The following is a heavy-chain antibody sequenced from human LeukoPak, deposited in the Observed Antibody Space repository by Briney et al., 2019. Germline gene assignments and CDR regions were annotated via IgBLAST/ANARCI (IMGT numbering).Heavy chain of an antibody. V-gene: IGHV1-18*01. D-gene: IGHD2-21*02. Sequence: ASVTVSCKASGYTFTSYGISWVRQAPGQGLEWMGWISAYNGNTNYAQKLQGRVTMTTDISTSTAYMELRSLRSDDTAVYYCARHVVVTADFDYWGQGTLVTVSS. J-gene: IGHJ4*02. CDR1: GYTFTSYG. CDR3: ARHVVVTADFDY. CDR2: ISAYNGNT.